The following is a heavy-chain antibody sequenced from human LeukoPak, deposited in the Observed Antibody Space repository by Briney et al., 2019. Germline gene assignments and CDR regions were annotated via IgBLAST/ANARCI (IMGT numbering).Heavy chain of an antibody. J-gene: IGHJ5*02. D-gene: IGHD3-10*01. V-gene: IGHV3-7*01. CDR1: GFNFSSYW. CDR3: ARETYYYGSGSYNWCDP. CDR2: IKQDGSEK. Sequence: GGSLRLSCAASGFNFSSYWMSWVRQAPGKGLEWVANIKQDGSEKYYVDSVKGRFTISRDNAKNSLYLQMNSLRAEDTAVYYCARETYYYGSGSYNWCDPWGQGTLVTVSS.